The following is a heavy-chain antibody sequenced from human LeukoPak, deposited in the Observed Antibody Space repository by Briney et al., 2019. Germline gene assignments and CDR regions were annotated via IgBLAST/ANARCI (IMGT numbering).Heavy chain of an antibody. CDR2: INHSGTT. CDR1: GDSISNSGYY. CDR3: ARKKLVARGYFDF. J-gene: IGHJ4*02. D-gene: IGHD6-13*01. V-gene: IGHV4-39*01. Sequence: PSETLSLTCTVSGDSISNSGYYWDWIRQSPGKGLEWIGSINHSGTTYYEPSLKSRVTISVDASKNKFSLTLSSVTAADTTIYYWARKKLVARGYFDFWGRGIPVTVSS.